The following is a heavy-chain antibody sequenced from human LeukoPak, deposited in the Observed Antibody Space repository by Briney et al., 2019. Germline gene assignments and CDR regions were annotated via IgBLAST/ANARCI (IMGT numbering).Heavy chain of an antibody. CDR2: ISWNSGSI. Sequence: GGSLRLSCAASGFTFDDYGMSWVRQAPGKGLEWVSGISWNSGSIGYADSVKGRFTISRDNAKNSLYLQMNSLRAEDTALYYCAKGVVIGAFDIWGQGTMVTVSS. D-gene: IGHD3-3*01. CDR1: GFTFDDYG. V-gene: IGHV3-9*01. J-gene: IGHJ3*02. CDR3: AKGVVIGAFDI.